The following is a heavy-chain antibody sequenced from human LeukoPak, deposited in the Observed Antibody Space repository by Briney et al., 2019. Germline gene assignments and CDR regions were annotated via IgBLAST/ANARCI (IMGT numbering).Heavy chain of an antibody. D-gene: IGHD6-13*01. Sequence: PSETLSLTCAVSGGSISSGSYSWSWIRQPPGKGLEWIGYIYYSGSTNYNPSLKSRVTISVDTSKNQFSLKLSSVTAADTAVYYCARDPAAAGHFDYWGQGTLVTVSS. J-gene: IGHJ4*02. CDR3: ARDPAAAGHFDY. CDR2: IYYSGST. V-gene: IGHV4-61*01. CDR1: GGSISSGSYS.